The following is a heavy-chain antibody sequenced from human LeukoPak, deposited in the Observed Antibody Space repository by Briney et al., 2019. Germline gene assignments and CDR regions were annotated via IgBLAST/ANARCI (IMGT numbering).Heavy chain of an antibody. D-gene: IGHD4-17*01. Sequence: ASVKVSCKASEYTFTGYYLHWVRQAPGQGLEWMGWINPHSGDTDYAQKFQGRVTMTRDTSISTAYMELRSLRSDDTAVYYCARDSSILTTVTTFDYWGQGTLVTVSS. CDR3: ARDSSILTTVTTFDY. V-gene: IGHV1-2*02. J-gene: IGHJ4*02. CDR2: INPHSGDT. CDR1: EYTFTGYY.